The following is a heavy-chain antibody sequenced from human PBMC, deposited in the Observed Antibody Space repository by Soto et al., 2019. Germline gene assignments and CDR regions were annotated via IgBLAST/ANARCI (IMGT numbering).Heavy chain of an antibody. D-gene: IGHD2-21*01. J-gene: IGHJ5*02. Sequence: SETLSLTCNVSGGSISTSRSYWAWIRQPPGKGLEWLANIFYSGSTYYNPSLASRVTVSVDTSKNEFSLKLRPVTAADTAVYYCARQPTTGDTDLWFDPWGQGTRVTVTS. V-gene: IGHV4-39*01. CDR1: GGSISTSRSY. CDR3: ARQPTTGDTDLWFDP. CDR2: IFYSGST.